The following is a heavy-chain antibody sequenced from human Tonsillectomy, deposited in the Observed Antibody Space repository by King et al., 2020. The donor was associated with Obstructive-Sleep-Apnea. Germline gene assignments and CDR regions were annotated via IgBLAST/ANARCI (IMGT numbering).Heavy chain of an antibody. V-gene: IGHV1-18*01. CDR3: ARDHLSGTWFDP. J-gene: IGHJ5*02. D-gene: IGHD3-3*01. Sequence: QLVQSGAEVKKPGASVKVSCKASGYTFTSYGISWVRQAPGQGLEWMGWINPYNGNTNYAQKLQGRVTMTTDTSTGTANMELRSLRSDDTAIYYCARDHLSGTWFDPWGQGTLVTVSS. CDR1: GYTFTSYG. CDR2: INPYNGNT.